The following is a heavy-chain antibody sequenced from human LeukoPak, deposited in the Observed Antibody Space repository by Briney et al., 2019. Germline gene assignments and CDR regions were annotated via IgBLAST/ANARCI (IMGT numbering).Heavy chain of an antibody. Sequence: PGGSLRLSCAASGFTFSSYAMSWVRQAPGKGLEWVSAISSNSGNTYYADSVKGRFTISRDNSKNTLYLLLNSLRAEDSAVYYCAQQLGFCSRGNCYFTYWGQGTLVTVSS. CDR2: ISSNSGNT. V-gene: IGHV3-23*01. CDR3: AQQLGFCSRGNCYFTY. CDR1: GFTFSSYA. J-gene: IGHJ4*02. D-gene: IGHD2-2*01.